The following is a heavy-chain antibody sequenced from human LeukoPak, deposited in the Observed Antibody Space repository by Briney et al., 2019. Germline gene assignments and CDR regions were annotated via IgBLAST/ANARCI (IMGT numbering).Heavy chain of an antibody. J-gene: IGHJ6*02. CDR1: GGSVTIGGYH. Sequence: SSETLSLTCTVSGGSVTIGGYHWSWIRQPPGKGLEWIGHIYYTGRISYNPSLNSRVTMSIDTSKKQFSLKLNSVSAADTAVYHCARASGYSGMDVWGQGTTVTVSS. CDR3: ARASGYSGMDV. D-gene: IGHD5-12*01. V-gene: IGHV4-61*08. CDR2: IYYTGRI.